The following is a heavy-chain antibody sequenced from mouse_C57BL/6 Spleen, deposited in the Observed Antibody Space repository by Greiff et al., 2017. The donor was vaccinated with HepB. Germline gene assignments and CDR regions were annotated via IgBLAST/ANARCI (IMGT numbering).Heavy chain of an antibody. Sequence: VQRVESGPELVKPGASVKISCKASGYSFSSSWMNWVKQRPGKGLEWIGRIYPGDGDTNYNGKFKGKATLTADKSSSTAYMQLSSLTSEDSAVYFCARGLTYYSRLDYWGQGTTLTVSS. CDR3: ARGLTYYSRLDY. V-gene: IGHV1-82*01. CDR1: GYSFSSSW. J-gene: IGHJ2*01. CDR2: IYPGDGDT. D-gene: IGHD1-1*01.